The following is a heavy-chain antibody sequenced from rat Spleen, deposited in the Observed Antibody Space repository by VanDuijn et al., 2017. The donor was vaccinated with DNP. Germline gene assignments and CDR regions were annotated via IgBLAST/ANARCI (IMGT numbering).Heavy chain of an antibody. V-gene: IGHV5-20*01. CDR2: ISYDGGST. CDR1: GFTFSDYH. J-gene: IGHJ4*01. Sequence: EVQLVESGGGLLQPGRALKLSCAASGFTFSDYHMAWVRQAPTKGLEWVASISYDGGSTYYRDSVKGRFTISRDNAKSSLYLQMDSLRSEETATYYCTTEAKFPDAWGQGTSVTVSS. CDR3: TTEAKFPDA.